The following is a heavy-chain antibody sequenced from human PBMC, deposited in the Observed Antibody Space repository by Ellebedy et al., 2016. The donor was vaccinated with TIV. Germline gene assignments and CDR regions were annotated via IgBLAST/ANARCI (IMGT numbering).Heavy chain of an antibody. Sequence: KVSCKGSGYSFTSYWIGWVRQMPGKGLEWMGVVYPGDSDTRYSPSFRGQVTISADKSISTAYLQWSSLKASDTAMYYCARRGTGRYGDYYGMDVWGQGTTVTVSS. CDR2: VYPGDSDT. J-gene: IGHJ6*02. CDR1: GYSFTSYW. V-gene: IGHV5-51*01. D-gene: IGHD4-17*01. CDR3: ARRGTGRYGDYYGMDV.